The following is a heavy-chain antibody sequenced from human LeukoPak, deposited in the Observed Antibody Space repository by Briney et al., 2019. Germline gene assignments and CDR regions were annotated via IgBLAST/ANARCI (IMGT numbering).Heavy chain of an antibody. D-gene: IGHD3-22*01. Sequence: GASVKVSCKASGYTFTSYYMHWVRQAPGQGLEWMGIINPSGGSTSYAQKFQGRVTMTRDTSTSTVYMELNSLRSEDTAVYYCARSSHDSSGYYPKGVNFDYWGQGTLVTVSS. CDR1: GYTFTSYY. V-gene: IGHV1-46*01. CDR3: ARSSHDSSGYYPKGVNFDY. CDR2: INPSGGST. J-gene: IGHJ4*02.